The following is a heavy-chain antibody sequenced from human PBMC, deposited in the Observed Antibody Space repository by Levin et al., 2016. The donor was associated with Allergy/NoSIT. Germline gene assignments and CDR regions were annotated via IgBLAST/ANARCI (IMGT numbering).Heavy chain of an antibody. J-gene: IGHJ5*02. CDR2: IYYSGST. CDR1: GGSISSGGYY. V-gene: IGHV4-31*03. CDR3: ARVPEYYDILTGYYKQNWFDP. D-gene: IGHD3-9*01. Sequence: SETLSLTCTVSGGSISSGGYYWSWIRQHPGKGLEWIGYIYYSGSTYYNPSLKSRVTISVDTSKNQFSLKLSSVTAADTAVYYCARVPEYYDILTGYYKQNWFDPWGQGTLVTVSS.